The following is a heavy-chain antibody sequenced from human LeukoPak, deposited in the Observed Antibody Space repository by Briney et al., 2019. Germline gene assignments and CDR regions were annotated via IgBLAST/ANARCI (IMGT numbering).Heavy chain of an antibody. V-gene: IGHV1-46*01. J-gene: IGHJ4*02. D-gene: IGHD1-26*01. Sequence: ASVKVSCKACGYTFTSYYMHWVRQAAGQGLEWMGIINPSGGSTSYAQKFQGRVTMTRDMSTSTVYMELSSLRSEDTAVYYCARGADSGSYHRDYFDYWGQGTLVTVSS. CDR2: INPSGGST. CDR3: ARGADSGSYHRDYFDY. CDR1: GYTFTSYY.